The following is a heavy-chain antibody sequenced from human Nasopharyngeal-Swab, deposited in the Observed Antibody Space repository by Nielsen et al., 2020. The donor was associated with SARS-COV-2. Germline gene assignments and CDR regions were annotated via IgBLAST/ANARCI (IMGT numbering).Heavy chain of an antibody. Sequence: KKMEWVLSITSGAGIYSSESARGRFTISRDNAQNTVYLQMNSLRAEDTAEYFCAKDGVRLNGIDVWGQGTLVTVAS. CDR2: ITSGAGI. V-gene: IGHV3-69-1*01. CDR3: AKDGVRLNGIDV. J-gene: IGHJ4*02. D-gene: IGHD2-21*01.